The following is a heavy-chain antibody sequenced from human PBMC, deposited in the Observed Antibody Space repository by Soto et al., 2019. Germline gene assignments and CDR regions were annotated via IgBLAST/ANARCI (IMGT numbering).Heavy chain of an antibody. Sequence: EVQLVESGGGLRHPGGSLRLSCVASGFTVSVSYMSWVRQAPGKGLEWVSVIYSSGGTYYADSVKGRFTISRDNSKNTLSLQMNSLRAEDTAVYYCAREGYCSSSNCLLGLDVWGQGTTVTVSS. CDR1: GFTVSVSY. V-gene: IGHV3-53*01. J-gene: IGHJ6*02. CDR2: IYSSGGT. D-gene: IGHD2-2*01. CDR3: AREGYCSSSNCLLGLDV.